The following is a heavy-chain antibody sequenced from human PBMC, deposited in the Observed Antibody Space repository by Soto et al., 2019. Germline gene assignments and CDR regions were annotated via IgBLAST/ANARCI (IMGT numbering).Heavy chain of an antibody. V-gene: IGHV5-51*01. D-gene: IGHD3-10*01. CDR2: IYPGDSDT. CDR3: ARPRSVRGNYYYGMDV. CDR1: GYSFTIYW. J-gene: IGHJ6*02. Sequence: GESLKISCNGSGYSFTIYWIGWVRQMPGKGLEWMGIIYPGDSDTRYSPSFQGQVTISADKSISTAYLQWSSLKASDTAMYYCARPRSVRGNYYYGMDVWGQGTTVTVSS.